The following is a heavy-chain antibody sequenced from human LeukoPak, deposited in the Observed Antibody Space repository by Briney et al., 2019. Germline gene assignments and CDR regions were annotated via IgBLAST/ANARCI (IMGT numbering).Heavy chain of an antibody. D-gene: IGHD3-3*01. CDR2: IVVGSGNT. V-gene: IGHV1-58*01. CDR3: AAARLRFLEWLPRGTDAFDI. CDR1: GFTFTSSA. J-gene: IGHJ3*02. Sequence: SVKVSCKASGFTFTSSAVQWVRQARGQRLEWIGWIVVGSGNTNYAQKFQERVTITRDMSTSTAYMELSSLRSEDTAVYYCAAARLRFLEWLPRGTDAFDIWGQGTMVTVSS.